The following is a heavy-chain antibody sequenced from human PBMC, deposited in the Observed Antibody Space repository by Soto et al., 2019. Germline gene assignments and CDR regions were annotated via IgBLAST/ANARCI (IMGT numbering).Heavy chain of an antibody. V-gene: IGHV1-69*12. Sequence: QVQLVQSGAEVKKPGSSVKVSCKASGGTFSSYGISWVRQAPGQGLEWMGGIIPIFGTANYAQKFHGRVTIPADESTSTAYMELSSLRSEATAVYYCARAAQPRDYYCGMDVWGQGTTVTVSS. CDR1: GGTFSSYG. CDR3: ARAAQPRDYYCGMDV. CDR2: IIPIFGTA. J-gene: IGHJ6*02.